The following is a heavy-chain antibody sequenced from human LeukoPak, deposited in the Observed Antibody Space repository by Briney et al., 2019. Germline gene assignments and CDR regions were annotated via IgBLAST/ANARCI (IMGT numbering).Heavy chain of an antibody. CDR1: GFTFSSYA. CDR2: ISGSGGST. CDR3: AKDRHLYTAMSSGFDY. J-gene: IGHJ4*02. V-gene: IGHV3-23*01. Sequence: PGGSLRLSCAASGFTFSSYAMSWVRQAPGKGLEWVSAISGSGGSTYYADSVKGRFTISRDNSKNTLYLQMNSLRAEDTAVYYCAKDRHLYTAMSSGFDYWGQGTLVTVSS. D-gene: IGHD5-18*01.